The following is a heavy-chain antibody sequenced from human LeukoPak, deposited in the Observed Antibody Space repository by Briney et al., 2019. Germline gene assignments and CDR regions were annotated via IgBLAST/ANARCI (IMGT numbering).Heavy chain of an antibody. Sequence: PGGSLRLSCAASGFTFSSYGMHWVRQAPGKGLEWVAFIRYDGSNKYYADSVKGRFTISRDNSKNTLYLQMNSLRAEDTAVYYCAKETKYYYDSSGYYGDAFDIWGQGTMVTVSS. CDR2: IRYDGSNK. CDR1: GFTFSSYG. CDR3: AKETKYYYDSSGYYGDAFDI. J-gene: IGHJ3*02. D-gene: IGHD3-22*01. V-gene: IGHV3-30*02.